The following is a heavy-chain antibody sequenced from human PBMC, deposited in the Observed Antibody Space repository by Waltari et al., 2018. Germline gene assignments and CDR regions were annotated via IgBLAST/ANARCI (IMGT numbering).Heavy chain of an antibody. CDR2: IYYSGST. V-gene: IGHV4-59*01. D-gene: IGHD1-26*01. CDR3: AREGSSGSYLDY. CDR1: VGSISTYY. J-gene: IGHJ4*02. Sequence: QVQLQESGPGLVKPSETLSLTCTVSVGSISTYYWPWIRQPPGKGLEWIGYIYYSGSTNYNPSLKSRVTISVDTSKNQFSLNLSSVTAADTAVYYCAREGSSGSYLDYWGQGTLVTVSS.